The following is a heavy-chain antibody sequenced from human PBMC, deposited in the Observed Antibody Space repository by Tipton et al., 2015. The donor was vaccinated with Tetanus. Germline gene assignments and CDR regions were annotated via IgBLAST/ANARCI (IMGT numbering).Heavy chain of an antibody. D-gene: IGHD2-21*01. V-gene: IGHV3-53*01. Sequence: VQLVQSGAGLVQPGGSLRLSCAASGFTVSSNYMSWVRQAPGKGLEWGSVIYSGGSTYYADSVKGRFTITRDNSKNTLYLQMNSLRAEDTAVYFCARGLIDYFDYWGRGTLVTVSS. CDR3: ARGLIDYFDY. J-gene: IGHJ4*02. CDR1: GFTVSSNY. CDR2: IYSGGST.